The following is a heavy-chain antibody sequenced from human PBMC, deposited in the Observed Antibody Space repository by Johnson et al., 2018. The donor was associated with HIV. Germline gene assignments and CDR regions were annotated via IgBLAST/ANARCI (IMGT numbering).Heavy chain of an antibody. CDR3: ARGGGSYDAGDAFDI. J-gene: IGHJ3*02. CDR1: GFTFSSYD. CDR2: IYSGGST. D-gene: IGHD1-26*01. V-gene: IGHV3-66*01. Sequence: VQLVESGGGLVQPGGSLRLSCAASGFTFSSYDMHWVRQAPGQGLEWVSVIYSGGSTYYADSVTGRLTISRDNSNNTLYLQRNSLRAEDTAVYYCARGGGSYDAGDAFDIWGQGTMVTVSS.